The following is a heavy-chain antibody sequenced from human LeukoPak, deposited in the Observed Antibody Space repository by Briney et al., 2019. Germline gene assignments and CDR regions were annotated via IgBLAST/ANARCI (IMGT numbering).Heavy chain of an antibody. Sequence: PSETLSLTCTVSGGSIITTYYWSWIRPQPGRGLEWSGYIYYTGSTNYNPSLKSRVTISLDTSKNQFYLKLSSVTAADTAAYYCARHRVGDHYFDYWGQGALVTVSS. CDR2: IYYTGST. CDR3: ARHRVGDHYFDY. D-gene: IGHD2-21*02. CDR1: GGSIITTYY. V-gene: IGHV4-59*08. J-gene: IGHJ4*02.